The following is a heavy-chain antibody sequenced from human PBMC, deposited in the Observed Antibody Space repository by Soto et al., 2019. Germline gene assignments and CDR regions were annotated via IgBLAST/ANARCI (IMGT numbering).Heavy chain of an antibody. CDR1: GGSFSDSA. V-gene: IGHV1-69*01. CDR2: IMPMVAET. D-gene: IGHD2-21*02. Sequence: QVQLAQSGAEVRSPGSSVKVSCRASGGSFSDSAFSWLRQDPGQGREWVGGIMPMVAETKYGQRLQGRVTITAGASTWTAYVGPSSVTSDGWAVHFCARGGIVAVTAALSSYDVSTHYPFDSGGQGTLVSV. J-gene: IGHJ4*02. CDR3: ARGGIVAVTAALSSYDVSTHYPFDS.